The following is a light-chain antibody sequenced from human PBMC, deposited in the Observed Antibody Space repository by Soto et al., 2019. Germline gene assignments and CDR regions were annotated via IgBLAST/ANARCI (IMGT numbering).Light chain of an antibody. Sequence: IQMTQSPSSLSASVGDRVTITCRASQRISSYLNWYQQKPGKAPNLLIYAASSLQIGVPSRFSGSGSGTDFILTISSLQPDDFATYYCQQYDSYSRTFGQGTRLEIK. CDR2: AAS. V-gene: IGKV1-39*01. J-gene: IGKJ5*01. CDR3: QQYDSYSRT. CDR1: QRISSY.